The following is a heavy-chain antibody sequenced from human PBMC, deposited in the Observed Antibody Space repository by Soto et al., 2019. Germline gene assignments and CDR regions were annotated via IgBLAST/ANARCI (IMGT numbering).Heavy chain of an antibody. Sequence: ASVKVSCKASGYTFTSYDINWVRQATGQGLEYLGLMHPNSGNTAYVQKFQGRVTMTMDTSMSTVLMELTSLRSDDTAVYYCARGGHIAVVTDSFDSWGQGTLVTVSS. D-gene: IGHD2-21*02. V-gene: IGHV1-8*01. CDR3: ARGGHIAVVTDSFDS. J-gene: IGHJ4*02. CDR2: MHPNSGNT. CDR1: GYTFTSYD.